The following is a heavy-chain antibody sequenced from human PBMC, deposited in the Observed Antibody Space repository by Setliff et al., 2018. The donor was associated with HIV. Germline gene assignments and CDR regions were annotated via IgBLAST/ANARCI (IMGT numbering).Heavy chain of an antibody. V-gene: IGHV4-39*07. D-gene: IGHD2-8*02. Sequence: PSETLSLTCTVSGGSISSSSYYWGWIRQPPGKGLEWIGSIYYSGSTYYNPSLKSRVTILLDTSKKQFSLKLNPVTAADAAVYYCARVPSCADSWCYMYYYYYYGMDVWGQGTTVTVSS. J-gene: IGHJ6*02. CDR3: ARVPSCADSWCYMYYYYYYGMDV. CDR2: IYYSGST. CDR1: GGSISSSSYY.